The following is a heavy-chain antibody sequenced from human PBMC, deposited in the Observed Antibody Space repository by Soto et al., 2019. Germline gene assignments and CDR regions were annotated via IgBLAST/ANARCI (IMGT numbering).Heavy chain of an antibody. CDR3: ARHGHWAPFDD. CDR1: GGSISSYY. D-gene: IGHD3-16*01. CDR2: IYYSRST. Sequence: SETLSLTCTVSGGSISSYYWSWIRQPPGKGLERIGYIYYSRSTNYNSSLRSRVTISVDTSKNQFSLRLSSVTAADTAVYYCARHGHWAPFDDWGQGTLVTVSS. J-gene: IGHJ4*02. V-gene: IGHV4-59*08.